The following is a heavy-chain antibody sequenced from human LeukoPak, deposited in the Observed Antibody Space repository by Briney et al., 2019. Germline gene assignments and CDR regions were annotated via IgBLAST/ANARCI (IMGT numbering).Heavy chain of an antibody. J-gene: IGHJ3*02. CDR3: ARDTEVVPAAIHAFDI. Sequence: ASVKVSCKASGGTFSSYAISWVRQAPGQGLEWMGGIIPIFGTANYAQKFQGRVTITAEESTSTAYMELSSLRSEDTAVYYCARDTEVVPAAIHAFDIWGQGTMVTVSS. V-gene: IGHV1-69*13. D-gene: IGHD2-2*01. CDR2: IIPIFGTA. CDR1: GGTFSSYA.